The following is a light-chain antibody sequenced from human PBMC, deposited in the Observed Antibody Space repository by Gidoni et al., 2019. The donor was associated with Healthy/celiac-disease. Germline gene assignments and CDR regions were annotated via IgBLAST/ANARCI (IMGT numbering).Light chain of an antibody. Sequence: RVTITCRASQSISSYLNWYQQKPGKAPKLLIYAASSLQSGVPSRFSGSGSGTDFTLTISSLQPEDFATYYCQQSYSTPHTFGPGTKLEIK. J-gene: IGKJ2*01. V-gene: IGKV1-39*01. CDR2: AAS. CDR1: QSISSY. CDR3: QQSYSTPHT.